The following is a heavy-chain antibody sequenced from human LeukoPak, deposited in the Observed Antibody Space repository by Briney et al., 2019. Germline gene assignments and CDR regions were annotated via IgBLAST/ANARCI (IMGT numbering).Heavy chain of an antibody. D-gene: IGHD2-2*02. V-gene: IGHV3-53*01. CDR3: ARGGGPYCSSTSCYTQLHFGY. J-gene: IGHJ4*02. CDR1: GFTVSSNY. CDR2: IYSGGST. Sequence: PGGSLRLSCAASGFTVSSNYMSWVRQAPGKGLEWVSVIYSGGSTYYADSVKGRFTISRDNSKNTLYLQMNSLRAEDTAVYYCARGGGPYCSSTSCYTQLHFGYWGQGTLVTVSS.